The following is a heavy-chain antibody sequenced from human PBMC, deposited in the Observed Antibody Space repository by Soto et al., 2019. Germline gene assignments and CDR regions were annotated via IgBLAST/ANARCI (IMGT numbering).Heavy chain of an antibody. CDR3: ARGVDSLDWIFDL. D-gene: IGHD3-9*01. Sequence: QVLVQESGPGLVKASETLSLTCTVSGGSITVSGGSITIKNYYWSWIRQPPGKGLEWIGYITYNGNTNYNPSLEGRVTASVDTSKSQFSLKVNSVTAADMAVYYCARGVDSLDWIFDLWGRGTLVTVSS. CDR2: ITYNGNT. CDR1: GGSITVSGGSITIKNYY. J-gene: IGHJ2*01. V-gene: IGHV4-59*01.